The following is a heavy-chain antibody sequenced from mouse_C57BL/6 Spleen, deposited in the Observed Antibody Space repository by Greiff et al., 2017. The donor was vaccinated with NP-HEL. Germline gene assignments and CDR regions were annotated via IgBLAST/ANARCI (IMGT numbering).Heavy chain of an antibody. Sequence: QVQLQQPGAELVKPGASVKLSCKASCYTFPSYWMHWVKQRPGRGLEWIGRIDPNSGGTKYNEKFKSKATLTVDKPSSTAYMQLSSLTSEDSAVYYCARHDYDGDYFDYWGQGTTLTVSS. J-gene: IGHJ2*01. CDR3: ARHDYDGDYFDY. D-gene: IGHD2-4*01. CDR1: CYTFPSYW. CDR2: IDPNSGGT. V-gene: IGHV1-72*01.